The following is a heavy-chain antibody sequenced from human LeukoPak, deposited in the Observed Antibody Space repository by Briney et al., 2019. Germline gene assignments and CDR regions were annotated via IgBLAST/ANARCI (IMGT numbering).Heavy chain of an antibody. CDR3: ARGVVVSRSGWYDY. V-gene: IGHV1-2*02. D-gene: IGHD6-19*01. J-gene: IGHJ4*02. CDR2: INPHSGGS. Sequence: ASVKVSCKASGYTFTDYYIHWVRQAPGLGLEWMGWINPHSGGSSYAQTFQGRVTMTRDTSISTAYMELSRLTSDDTAVFYCARGVVVSRSGWYDYWGQGALVTVSS. CDR1: GYTFTDYY.